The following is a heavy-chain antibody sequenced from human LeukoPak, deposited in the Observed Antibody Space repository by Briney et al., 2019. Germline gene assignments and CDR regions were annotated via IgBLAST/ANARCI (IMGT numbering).Heavy chain of an antibody. D-gene: IGHD2-21*02. Sequence: PSETLSLTCAVYGGSFRGYYWSWIRQPPGKGLEWIGEINHSGSTNYNPSLKSRVTISVGTSKNQFSLKLSSVTAADTAVYYCARGLAYCGGDCYSTYYFDYWGQGTLVTVSS. J-gene: IGHJ4*02. CDR2: INHSGST. V-gene: IGHV4-34*01. CDR1: GGSFRGYY. CDR3: ARGLAYCGGDCYSTYYFDY.